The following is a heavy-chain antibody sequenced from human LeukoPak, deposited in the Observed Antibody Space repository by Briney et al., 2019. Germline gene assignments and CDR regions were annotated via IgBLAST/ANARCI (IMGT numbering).Heavy chain of an antibody. CDR3: ARDFSASLIRGRSKWFDP. CDR2: IIPISGTT. J-gene: IGHJ5*02. Sequence: ASVKVSCKASGGSLSSYSISWVRQAPGQGLEWMGGIIPISGTTNYAQKFQGRVTITTDESTSTAYMELSSLRSEDTAVYYCARDFSASLIRGRSKWFDPWGQGTLVTVSS. V-gene: IGHV1-69*05. D-gene: IGHD2-8*01. CDR1: GGSLSSYS.